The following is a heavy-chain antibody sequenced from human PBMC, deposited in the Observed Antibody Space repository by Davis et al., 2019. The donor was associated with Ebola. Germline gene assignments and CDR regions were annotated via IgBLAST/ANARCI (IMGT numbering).Heavy chain of an antibody. V-gene: IGHV4-59*08. CDR1: GGSINTYY. Sequence: SETLSLTCTVSGGSINTYYWSWIRRAPGKGLEWIGYIYDNGNTNYNPSLKSRVTISVDTSRNQFSLKLSSVTAADTAVYYCARRLELLEPVWDYYLDFWGQGTLVTVSS. CDR3: ARRLELLEPVWDYYLDF. J-gene: IGHJ4*02. CDR2: IYDNGNT. D-gene: IGHD1-26*01.